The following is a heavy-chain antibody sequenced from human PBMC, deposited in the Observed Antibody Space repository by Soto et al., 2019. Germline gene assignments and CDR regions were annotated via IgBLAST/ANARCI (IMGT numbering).Heavy chain of an antibody. J-gene: IGHJ3*02. Sequence: EVQLVESGGGLVQPGGSLRLSCAASGFTFSSYEMNWVRQAPGKGLEWVSYISSSGSTIYYADSVKGRFTISRDNAKNSLYLQMNGLGAEDTAVYYGARAWRRIGLLRNAFDIWGQGTRSPSLQ. CDR3: ARAWRRIGLLRNAFDI. CDR2: ISSSGSTI. V-gene: IGHV3-48*03. CDR1: GFTFSSYE. D-gene: IGHD2-21*01.